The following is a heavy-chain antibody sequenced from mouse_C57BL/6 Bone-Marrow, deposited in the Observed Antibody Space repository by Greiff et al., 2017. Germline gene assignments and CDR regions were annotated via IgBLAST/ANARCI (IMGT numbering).Heavy chain of an antibody. D-gene: IGHD2-4*01. CDR1: GYTFTSYW. V-gene: IGHV1-64*01. CDR2: IHPNSGST. J-gene: IGHJ2*01. CDR3: ARAIYYDYVRASLDY. Sequence: QVQLQQPGAELVKPGASVPLSCKASGYTFTSYWMHWVKQRPGQGLEWIGMIHPNSGSTNYNEKFKSKTTLTVDKSSSTAYMQLSSLTSEDSAVYYCARAIYYDYVRASLDYWGQGTTLTVSS.